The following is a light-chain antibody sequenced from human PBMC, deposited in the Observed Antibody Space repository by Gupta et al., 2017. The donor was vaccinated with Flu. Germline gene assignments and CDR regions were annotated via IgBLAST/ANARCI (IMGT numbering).Light chain of an antibody. CDR1: ICNIGVGYN. CDR3: QSFDRIRSGSKV. Sequence: ITYTGNICNIGVGYNVYCYHQPPTTAPNLLLYDNNNRHCGAPTRCSLSKSGTSASLAITPLQAEEEADYYCQSFDRIRSGSKVFGGGTKLTVL. V-gene: IGLV1-40*01. J-gene: IGLJ3*02. CDR2: DNN.